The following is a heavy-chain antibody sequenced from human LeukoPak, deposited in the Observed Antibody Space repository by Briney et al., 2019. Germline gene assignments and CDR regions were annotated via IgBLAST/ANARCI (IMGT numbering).Heavy chain of an antibody. CDR1: GFIFNNYG. CDR2: ISGSGPST. Sequence: GGSLRLSCAASGFIFNNYGMSWVRQAPGKGLEWVLSISGSGPSTAYADSVKGRFTISRDKSKNTLYLRMNSLKVEDTAVYYCARLPTFYFDSSHYHYDYWGRGTQVTVSS. V-gene: IGHV3-23*01. CDR3: ARLPTFYFDSSHYHYDY. D-gene: IGHD3-22*01. J-gene: IGHJ4*02.